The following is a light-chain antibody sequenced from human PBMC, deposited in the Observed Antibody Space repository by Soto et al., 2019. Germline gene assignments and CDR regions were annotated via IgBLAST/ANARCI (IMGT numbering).Light chain of an antibody. J-gene: IGLJ2*01. CDR3: NSYTNSSAVV. V-gene: IGLV2-14*01. CDR1: RDGIGAYDY. CDR2: EVT. Sequence: QSVLTQPASVSGSPGQSITISCAGTRDGIGAYDYVSWYQQHPGNAPKLLVYEVTNRPSGVSDRFSGSKSGNTASLTISGRQAEDEADYYCNSYTNSSAVVFGGGTKVTVL.